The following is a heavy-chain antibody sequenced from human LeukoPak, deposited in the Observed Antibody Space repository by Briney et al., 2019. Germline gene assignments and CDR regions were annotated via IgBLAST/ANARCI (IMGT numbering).Heavy chain of an antibody. CDR1: GFTFSSYS. CDR3: ARAEDTAIDY. J-gene: IGHJ4*02. CDR2: ISSSSSYI. V-gene: IGHV3-21*01. D-gene: IGHD5-18*01. Sequence: GGSLRLSCAASGFTFSSYSMNWVRQAPGKGLEWVSSISSSSSYIYYADSVKGRFTVSRDNAKNSLYLQMNSLRAEDTAVYYCARAEDTAIDYWGQGTLVTVSS.